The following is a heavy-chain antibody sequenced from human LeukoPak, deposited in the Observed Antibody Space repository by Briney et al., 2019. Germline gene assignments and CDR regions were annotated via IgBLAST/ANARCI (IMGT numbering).Heavy chain of an antibody. CDR1: GLTFSSYW. D-gene: IGHD4/OR15-4a*01. CDR3: ARGGRARDY. Sequence: GGSLRLSCAASGLTFSSYWMSWVRQAPGKGLEWVANIKQDGSEKYYVDSVKGRFTISRDNAKNSLYLQMNSLRAEDTAVYYCARGGRARDYWGQGTLVTVSS. V-gene: IGHV3-7*01. CDR2: IKQDGSEK. J-gene: IGHJ4*02.